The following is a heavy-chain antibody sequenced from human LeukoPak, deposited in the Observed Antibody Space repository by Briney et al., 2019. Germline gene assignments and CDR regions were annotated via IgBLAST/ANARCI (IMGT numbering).Heavy chain of an antibody. D-gene: IGHD3-10*01. CDR3: ARDKTTYYYGSGSHQPDY. V-gene: IGHV3-21*01. CDR2: ISSSSYI. J-gene: IGHJ4*02. CDR1: GFTFSSYS. Sequence: GGSLRLSCAASGFTFSSYSMNWVRQAPGKGLEWVSSISSSSYIYYADSVKGRFTISRDNAKNSLYLQMNSLRAEDTAVYYCARDKTTYYYGSGSHQPDYWGQGALVTVSS.